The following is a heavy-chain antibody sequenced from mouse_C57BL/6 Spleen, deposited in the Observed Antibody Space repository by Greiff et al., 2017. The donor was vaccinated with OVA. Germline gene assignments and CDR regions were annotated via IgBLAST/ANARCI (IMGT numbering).Heavy chain of an antibody. V-gene: IGHV5-4*01. CDR3: AREGRRYFDY. J-gene: IGHJ2*01. Sequence: DVKLVESGGGLVKPGGSLKLSCAASGFTFSSYAMSWVRQTPEKRLAWVATISDGGSYTYYPDNVKGRFTISRDNAKNNLYLQMSHLKSEDTAMYYCAREGRRYFDYWGQGTTLTVSS. CDR2: ISDGGSYT. D-gene: IGHD3-3*01. CDR1: GFTFSSYA.